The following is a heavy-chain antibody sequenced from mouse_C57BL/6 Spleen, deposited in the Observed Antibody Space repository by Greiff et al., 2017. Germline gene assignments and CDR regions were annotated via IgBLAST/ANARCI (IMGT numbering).Heavy chain of an antibody. CDR3: TTTIYYGYSWFAY. CDR2: IDPENGDT. V-gene: IGHV14-4*01. CDR1: GFNIKDDY. J-gene: IGHJ3*01. D-gene: IGHD2-2*01. Sequence: VQLQQSGAELVRPGASVKLSCTASGFNIKDDYMHWVKQRPEQGLEWIGWIDPENGDTEYASKFQGKATITADTSSNTAYLQLSSLTSEDTAVYYCTTTIYYGYSWFAYWGQGTLVTVSA.